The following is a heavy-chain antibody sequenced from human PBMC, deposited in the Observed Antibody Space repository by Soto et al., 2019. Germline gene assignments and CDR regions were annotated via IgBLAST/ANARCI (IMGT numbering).Heavy chain of an antibody. CDR2: INPNSGGT. V-gene: IGHV1-2*02. J-gene: IGHJ3*02. D-gene: IGHD3-22*01. Sequence: ASVKVSCKASGYTFTGSYMHWVRQAPGQGLEWMGWINPNSGGTNYAQKFQGRVTMTRDTSISTAYMELSRLRSDDTAVYYCARDSQHYYDSSGYYSPYDAFDIRGQRTMVTVS. CDR1: GYTFTGSY. CDR3: ARDSQHYYDSSGYYSPYDAFDI.